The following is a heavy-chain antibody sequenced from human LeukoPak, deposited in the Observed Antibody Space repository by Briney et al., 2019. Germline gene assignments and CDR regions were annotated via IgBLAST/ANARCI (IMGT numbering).Heavy chain of an antibody. CDR3: AKARGSGWTYPLDY. Sequence: GGSLRLSCAAAGFTFRSYDMSWVRQAPGKGLEWVSTFSAGGGTTYYADSVKGRFTISRDSSKNTLYLQMNSLRAEDTAVCYCAKARGSGWTYPLDYWGQGTLVTVSS. CDR2: FSAGGGTT. CDR1: GFTFRSYD. J-gene: IGHJ4*02. D-gene: IGHD6-19*01. V-gene: IGHV3-23*01.